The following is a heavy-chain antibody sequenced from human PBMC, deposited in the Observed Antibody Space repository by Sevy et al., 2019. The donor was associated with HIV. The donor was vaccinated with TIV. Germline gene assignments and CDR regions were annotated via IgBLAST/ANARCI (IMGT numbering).Heavy chain of an antibody. J-gene: IGHJ4*02. CDR1: GFTFSNAW. D-gene: IGHD3-10*01. CDR2: IKNKTDGGTT. CDR3: TTDSGERGHSALLDY. V-gene: IGHV3-15*01. Sequence: GGSLRLSCAASGFTFSNAWMSWVRQAPGKGLEWVGSIKNKTDGGTTDYTATVKGRFTISRDDSKSTLYLQMNSRKTEDPAIYYCTTDSGERGHSALLDYWGQGTLVTVSS.